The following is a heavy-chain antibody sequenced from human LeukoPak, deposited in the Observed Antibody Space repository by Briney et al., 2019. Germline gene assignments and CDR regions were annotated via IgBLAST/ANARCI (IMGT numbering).Heavy chain of an antibody. CDR3: ARGLGNSSGKARSFDY. V-gene: IGHV4-59*01. CDR1: GGSISNYY. Sequence: SETLSLTCSVSGGSISNYYWSWIRQPPGKGLEWIGYMYYSGSTKYNPSLKSRLTISVDTSKNQFSLKVSSVTAADTAVYYCARGLGNSSGKARSFDYWGQGTLVTVSS. D-gene: IGHD6-19*01. CDR2: MYYSGST. J-gene: IGHJ4*02.